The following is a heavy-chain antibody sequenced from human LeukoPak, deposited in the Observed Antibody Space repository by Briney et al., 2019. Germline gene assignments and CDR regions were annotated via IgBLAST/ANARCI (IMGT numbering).Heavy chain of an antibody. CDR2: ISGSGGST. J-gene: IGHJ6*02. CDR3: AKDLQYYDFSYYYGMDV. Sequence: GGSLRLSCAASGFTFSSYAMSWVRQAPGKGLEWVSAISGSGGSTYYANSVKGRFTISRDNSKNTLYLQMNSLRAEDTAVYYCAKDLQYYDFSYYYGMDVWGQGTTVTVSS. V-gene: IGHV3-23*01. CDR1: GFTFSSYA. D-gene: IGHD3-3*01.